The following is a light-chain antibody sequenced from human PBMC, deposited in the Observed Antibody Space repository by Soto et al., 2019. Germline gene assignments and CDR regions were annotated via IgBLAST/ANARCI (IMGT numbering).Light chain of an antibody. CDR2: ASS. CDR1: QGISNY. Sequence: DIQMTQSQSSLSASVGDRVTITCRASQGISNYLAWYQQKPGKVPKLLIYASSTLKSGVPSRFSGSGSGTDFTLTISSLQPEDVATYYCQKYNSAHWTFGQGTKVEIK. CDR3: QKYNSAHWT. J-gene: IGKJ1*01. V-gene: IGKV1-27*01.